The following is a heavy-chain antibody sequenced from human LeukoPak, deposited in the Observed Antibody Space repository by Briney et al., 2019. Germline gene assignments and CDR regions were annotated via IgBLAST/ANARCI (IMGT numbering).Heavy chain of an antibody. D-gene: IGHD6-6*01. CDR2: ISAYNGNT. V-gene: IGHV1-18*01. CDR1: GYTFTSYG. J-gene: IGHJ6*03. CDR3: ASGGGTYSSPWDYYYYMDV. Sequence: GASVKVSCKASGYTFTSYGISWVRRAPGQGLEWMGWISAYNGNTNYAQKLQGRVTMTTDTSTSTAYMELRSLRSDDTAVYYCASGGGTYSSPWDYYYYMDVWGKGTTVTVSS.